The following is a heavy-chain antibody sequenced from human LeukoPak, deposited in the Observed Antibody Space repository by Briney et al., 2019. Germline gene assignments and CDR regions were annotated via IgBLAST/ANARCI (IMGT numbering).Heavy chain of an antibody. D-gene: IGHD3-22*01. J-gene: IGHJ5*02. CDR2: IYYSGST. V-gene: IGHV4-59*08. Sequence: SETLSLTCTVSGGYISSYSWSWIRQPPGKGLEWIGYIYYSGSTNYNPSLKSRVTISLDTSRNQFSLKLNSVTAADTAVYYCARHLMIVGWFDPWGQGTLVTVSS. CDR3: ARHLMIVGWFDP. CDR1: GGYISSYS.